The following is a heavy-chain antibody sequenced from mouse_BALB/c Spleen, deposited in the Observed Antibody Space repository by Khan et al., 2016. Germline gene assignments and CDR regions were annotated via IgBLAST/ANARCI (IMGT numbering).Heavy chain of an antibody. CDR2: ISYSGST. J-gene: IGHJ2*01. V-gene: IGHV3-2*02. CDR3: ARHDYFDY. Sequence: EVQLQESGPGLVKPSQSLSLTCTVTGYSITSDYAWNWIRQFPGNKLEWMGYISYSGSTSYNPSLKSRISITRDTSKNQFFLQLNSVTTADTATYYCARHDYFDYWGQGTTLTVSS. CDR1: GYSITSDYA.